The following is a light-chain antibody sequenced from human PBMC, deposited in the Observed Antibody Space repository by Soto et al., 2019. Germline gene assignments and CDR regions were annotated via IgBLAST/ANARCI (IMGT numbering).Light chain of an antibody. CDR2: AAS. Sequence: DIQMTQSPSSLSASVGDRVTITCRASQTTSHYLNWYQEKPGKAPKLLIYAASSLQSGVPSRFSGSGSGTDFTLTISSLQPEDFATYDCQQSYSTRWTFGQGTKVEIK. CDR1: QTTSHY. CDR3: QQSYSTRWT. V-gene: IGKV1-39*01. J-gene: IGKJ1*01.